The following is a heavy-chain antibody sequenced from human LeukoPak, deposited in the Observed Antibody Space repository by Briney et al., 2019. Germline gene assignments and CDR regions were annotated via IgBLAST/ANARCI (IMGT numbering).Heavy chain of an antibody. CDR3: AKDGRGMGDPEYYYFGMDV. CDR1: GCTFSRYG. CDR2: ISYDGSNK. J-gene: IGHJ6*02. Sequence: GGSLRLSCAASGCTFSRYGMHWVRQAPGKGLEWVAVISYDGSNKYYADSVKGRFTISRDNSKNTLYLQMTTLRAEDTAVYYCAKDGRGMGDPEYYYFGMDVWGQGTTVTVSS. D-gene: IGHD2-21*02. V-gene: IGHV3-30*18.